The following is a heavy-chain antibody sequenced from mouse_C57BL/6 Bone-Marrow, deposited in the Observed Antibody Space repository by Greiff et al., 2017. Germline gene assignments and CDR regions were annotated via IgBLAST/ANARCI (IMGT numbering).Heavy chain of an antibody. CDR3: ARLGAARDVDV. V-gene: IGHV1-74*01. J-gene: IGHJ1*03. CDR2: IHPSDGDT. CDR1: GYTFTSYW. Sequence: QVQLHQPGAELVKPGASVKVSCKASGYTFTSYWMHWVKQRPGQGLEWIGRIHPSDGDTNYNQKFKGKATLTVDKSSSTAYMQLSSLTSEDSAVYYCARLGAARDVDVWGTGTTVTVSS. D-gene: IGHD2-13*01.